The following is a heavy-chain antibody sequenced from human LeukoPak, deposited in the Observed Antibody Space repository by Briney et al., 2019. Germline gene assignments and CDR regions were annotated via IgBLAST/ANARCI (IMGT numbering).Heavy chain of an antibody. V-gene: IGHV1-69*13. Sequence: SVKVSCKASGGTFSSYAISWVRQAPGQGLEWMGGIIPIFGTANYAQKFQGRVTITADESTSTAYIELSSLRSEDTAVYYCARVPAVPAAPGVPMSNYFDYWGQGTLVTVSS. CDR3: ARVPAVPAAPGVPMSNYFDY. CDR2: IIPIFGTA. CDR1: GGTFSSYA. D-gene: IGHD2-2*01. J-gene: IGHJ4*02.